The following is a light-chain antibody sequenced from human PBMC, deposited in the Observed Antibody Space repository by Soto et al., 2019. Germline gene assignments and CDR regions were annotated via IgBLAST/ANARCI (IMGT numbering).Light chain of an antibody. Sequence: VMTQSPTTLSVSPGERATLSCRASQSVSTNLACYQQKPGQAPMLLIYVASTMAIGIRARLSGSGSGVGLCVTISSLQSEDFAVYFRQQYCERPLVFGAGTKVDIK. CDR2: VAS. CDR3: QQYCERPLV. V-gene: IGKV3-15*01. CDR1: QSVSTN. J-gene: IGKJ4*01.